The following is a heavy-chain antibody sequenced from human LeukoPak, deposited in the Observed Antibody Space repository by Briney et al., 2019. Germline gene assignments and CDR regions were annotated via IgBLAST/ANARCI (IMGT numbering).Heavy chain of an antibody. D-gene: IGHD2-15*01. CDR1: GFTFSSYA. Sequence: PGGSLRLSCAASGFTFSSYAMSWVRQAPGKGLEWVSSISSSSSYIYYADSVKGRFTISRDNAKNSLYLQMNSLRAEDTAVYYCARDIGYCSGGSCPNWFDPWGQGTLVTVSS. CDR2: ISSSSSYI. CDR3: ARDIGYCSGGSCPNWFDP. J-gene: IGHJ5*02. V-gene: IGHV3-21*01.